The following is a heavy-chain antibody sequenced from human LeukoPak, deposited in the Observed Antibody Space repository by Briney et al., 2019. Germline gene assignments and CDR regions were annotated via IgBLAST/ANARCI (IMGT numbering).Heavy chain of an antibody. D-gene: IGHD3-3*02. CDR2: TYPGDSDT. J-gene: IGHJ4*02. Sequence: GESLKISCQASGYNFTTHWIGWVRQMPGKGLEWMGITYPGDSDTRYSPAFRGQVTISADKSISTAYLHWSSLKASCAAMYYCARHAGVASIVDYWGQGTLVTVSS. CDR3: ARHAGVASIVDY. V-gene: IGHV5-51*01. CDR1: GYNFTTHW.